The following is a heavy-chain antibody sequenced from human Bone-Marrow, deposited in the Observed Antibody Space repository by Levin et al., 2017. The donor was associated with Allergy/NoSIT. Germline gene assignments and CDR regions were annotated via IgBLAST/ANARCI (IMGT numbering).Heavy chain of an antibody. J-gene: IGHJ3*02. CDR2: ISTSGGAT. D-gene: IGHD4-17*01. Sequence: GGSLRLSCVASGFTFSSHAMDWVRQAPGKGLEWVSAISTSGGATYYADSVKGRLTVSRDNSKNTLYLQMSSLRADDTAVYYCARDEGSVTTKGSAFDIWGQGTMVTVSS. V-gene: IGHV3-23*01. CDR3: ARDEGSVTTKGSAFDI. CDR1: GFTFSSHA.